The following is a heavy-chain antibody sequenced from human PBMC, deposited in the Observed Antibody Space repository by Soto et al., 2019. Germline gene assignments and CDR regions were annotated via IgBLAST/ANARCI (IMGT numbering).Heavy chain of an antibody. CDR3: TTEPAAAGTSYYGMDV. D-gene: IGHD6-13*01. V-gene: IGHV3-15*07. Sequence: PGGSLRLSCAASGFTFSNAWMNWVRQAPGKGLKWVGRIKSKTVGGTTVYVAPVKGSFTISRDDSKNTLYLQMNSLKTEDTAVYYCTTEPAAAGTSYYGMDVWGQGTTVTVSS. CDR2: IKSKTVGGTT. J-gene: IGHJ6*02. CDR1: GFTFSNAW.